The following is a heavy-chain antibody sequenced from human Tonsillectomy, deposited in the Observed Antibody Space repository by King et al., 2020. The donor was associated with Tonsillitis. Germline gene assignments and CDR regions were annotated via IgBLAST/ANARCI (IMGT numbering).Heavy chain of an antibody. Sequence: VQLVESGGGLVQPGGSLRLSCAASGFTFSSYCMSWVRQAPRKGLEWVANIKQDGSEKNYVASVKGRFTISRDNAKNSLYLQMNSLRAEDTAVYYCARGRGYSGYNPFWGQGTLVTVSS. CDR1: GFTFSSYC. CDR3: ARGRGYSGYNPF. D-gene: IGHD5-12*01. V-gene: IGHV3-7*01. CDR2: IKQDGSEK. J-gene: IGHJ4*02.